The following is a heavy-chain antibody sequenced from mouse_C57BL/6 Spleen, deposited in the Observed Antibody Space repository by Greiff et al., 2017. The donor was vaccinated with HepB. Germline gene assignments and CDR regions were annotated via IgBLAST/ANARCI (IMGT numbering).Heavy chain of an antibody. CDR3: ARRGLGWYYFDY. V-gene: IGHV1-50*01. CDR1: GYTFTSYW. J-gene: IGHJ2*01. D-gene: IGHD3-3*01. Sequence: QVQLQQPWAELVKPGASVKLSCKASGYTFTSYWMQWVKQRPGQGLEWIGEIDPSDSYTNYNQKFKGKATLTVDTSSSTAYMQLSSLTSEDSAVYYCARRGLGWYYFDYWGQGTTLTVSS. CDR2: IDPSDSYT.